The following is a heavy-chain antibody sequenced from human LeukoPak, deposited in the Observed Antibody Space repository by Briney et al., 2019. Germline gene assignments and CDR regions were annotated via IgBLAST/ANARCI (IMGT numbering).Heavy chain of an antibody. D-gene: IGHD6-13*01. Sequence: TVKVSCKASGDTTSRFAISWVRQAPGQGLEWMGRIVPILGIANYAQKFQGRVTIIADKSTSTADMELSSLRSEDRAVYYGARDLEGFVAAAGNEYFHHWGRGTVVIVTA. CDR3: ARDLEGFVAAAGNEYFHH. V-gene: IGHV1-69*04. CDR2: IVPILGIA. J-gene: IGHJ1*01. CDR1: GDTTSRFA.